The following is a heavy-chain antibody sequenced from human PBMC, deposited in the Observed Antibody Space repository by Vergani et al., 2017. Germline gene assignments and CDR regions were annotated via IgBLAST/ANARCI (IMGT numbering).Heavy chain of an antibody. CDR1: GFSLSTIGVG. CDR2: IYWNDDK. Sequence: QITLKESGPTLVKPTQTLTLTCTFSGFSLSTIGVGVGWIRQPPGKALEWLALIYWNDDKRYSPSLKSRLTITKDTSKNQVVLTMTNMDPVDTATYYCAHKGGYYYYYYMDVWGKGTTVTVSS. CDR3: AHKGGYYYYYYMDV. V-gene: IGHV2-5*01. D-gene: IGHD3-16*01. J-gene: IGHJ6*03.